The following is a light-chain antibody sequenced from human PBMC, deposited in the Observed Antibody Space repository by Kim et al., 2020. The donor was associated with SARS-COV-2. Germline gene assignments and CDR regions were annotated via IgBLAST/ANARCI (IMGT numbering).Light chain of an antibody. CDR1: KLGDKY. Sequence: SYELTQPPSVSVSPGQTASITYSGDKLGDKYACWYQQKPGQSPVLVIYQDTKRPSGIPERFSGSNSGNTATLTISGTQAMDEADYYCQAWDSSTVVFGTG. CDR3: QAWDSSTVV. CDR2: QDT. V-gene: IGLV3-1*01. J-gene: IGLJ1*01.